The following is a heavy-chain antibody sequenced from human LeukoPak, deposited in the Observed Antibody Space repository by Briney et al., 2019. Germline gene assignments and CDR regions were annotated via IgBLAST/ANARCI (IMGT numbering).Heavy chain of an antibody. CDR1: GFTFSSCG. CDR2: ISYDGSNK. D-gene: IGHD1-1*01. J-gene: IGHJ4*02. Sequence: PGRSLRLSCAASGFTFSSCGMHWVRQAPGKGLEWVAVISYDGSNKYYADSVKGRFTISRDNSKNTLYLQMNSLRAEDTAVYYCAKPSGTTDYWGQGTLVTVSS. CDR3: AKPSGTTDY. V-gene: IGHV3-30*18.